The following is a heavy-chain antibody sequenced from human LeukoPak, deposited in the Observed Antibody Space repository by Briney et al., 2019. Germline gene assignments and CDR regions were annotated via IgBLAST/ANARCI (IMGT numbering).Heavy chain of an antibody. CDR3: VRESEYYFDHSASFDY. J-gene: IGHJ4*02. Sequence: GRSLRLSCAASGFTFIAYLIHWVRQAPGKGLEWVAVMSSDGNAMFYADSVKGRFTISRDNSKNTLYLQMNSLRAEDTAVYYCVRESEYYFDHSASFDYWGQGTLVTVSS. D-gene: IGHD3-22*01. CDR2: MSSDGNAM. CDR1: GFTFIAYL. V-gene: IGHV3-30-3*01.